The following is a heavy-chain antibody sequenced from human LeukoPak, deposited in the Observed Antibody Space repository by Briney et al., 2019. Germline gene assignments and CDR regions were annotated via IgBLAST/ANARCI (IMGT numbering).Heavy chain of an antibody. CDR2: ISYDGSNK. Sequence: GGSLRLSCAASGFTFSSYAMHWVRQAPGKGLEGVAVISYDGSNKYYADSVKGRFTISRDNSKNTLYLQMNSLRAEDTAVYYCAREHSSSWYGGYFDYWGQGTLVTVSS. V-gene: IGHV3-30-3*01. D-gene: IGHD6-13*01. CDR1: GFTFSSYA. CDR3: AREHSSSWYGGYFDY. J-gene: IGHJ4*02.